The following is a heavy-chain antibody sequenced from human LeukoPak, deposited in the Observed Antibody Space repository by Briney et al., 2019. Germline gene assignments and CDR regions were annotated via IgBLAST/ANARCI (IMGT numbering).Heavy chain of an antibody. V-gene: IGHV4-30-2*01. D-gene: IGHD3-22*01. CDR1: GGSISSSSYY. CDR2: IYHSGST. CDR3: ASGSGSSGYAQ. Sequence: PSETRSLTCTVSGGSISSSSYYWGWIRQPPGKGLEWIGYIYHSGSTYYNPSLKSRVTISVDRSKNQFSLKLSSVTAADTAVYYCASGSGSSGYAQWGQGTLVTVSS. J-gene: IGHJ4*02.